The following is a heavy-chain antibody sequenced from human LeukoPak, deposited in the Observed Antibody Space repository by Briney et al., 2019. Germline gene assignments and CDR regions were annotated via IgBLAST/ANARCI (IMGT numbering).Heavy chain of an antibody. CDR2: IWSDGSNK. CDR1: GFTFSSFA. J-gene: IGHJ6*03. V-gene: IGHV3-33*06. CDR3: AKGERKYYYHYMDV. Sequence: GGSLRLSCEASGFTFSSFAMHWVRQAPGKGLEWVAAIWSDGSNKYYADSVKGRFTISRDNSNNTVFLQVGSLRAEDTAVYYCAKGERKYYYHYMDVWGKGTSVTVSS.